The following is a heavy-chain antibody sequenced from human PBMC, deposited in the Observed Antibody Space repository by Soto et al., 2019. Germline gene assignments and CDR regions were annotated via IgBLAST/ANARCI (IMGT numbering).Heavy chain of an antibody. CDR1: GFTFSSYS. Sequence: EVQLVESGGGLVKPGGSLRLSCAASGFTFSSYSMNWVRQAPGKGLEWVSSISSSSSYIYYADSVKGRFTISRDNAKNSLYLQMNSLRDEDTAVYYCARGTYYYDSSGYYAYWGQGTLVTVSS. D-gene: IGHD3-22*01. J-gene: IGHJ4*02. CDR2: ISSSSSYI. V-gene: IGHV3-21*01. CDR3: ARGTYYYDSSGYYAY.